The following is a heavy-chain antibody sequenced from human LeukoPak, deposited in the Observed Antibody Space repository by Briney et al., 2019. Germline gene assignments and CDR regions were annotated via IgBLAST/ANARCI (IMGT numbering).Heavy chain of an antibody. CDR2: ISSSSSTI. CDR1: GFTFSSYS. J-gene: IGHJ4*02. D-gene: IGHD6-13*01. V-gene: IGHV3-48*02. Sequence: GGSLRLSCAASGFTFSSYSMTWVRQAPGKGLEWVSYISSSSSTIYYADSVKGRFTISRDNAKNSLYLQMNSLRDEDTAVYYCVRGGSSWYQPFDYWGQGTLVIVSS. CDR3: VRGGSSWYQPFDY.